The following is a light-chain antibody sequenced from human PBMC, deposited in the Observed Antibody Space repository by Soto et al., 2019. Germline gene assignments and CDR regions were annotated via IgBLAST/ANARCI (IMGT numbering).Light chain of an antibody. CDR2: GAS. Sequence: EIVLTQSPGTLSSSPGERATLSCRASQSVSSSYLACYQQQPGQAPMLLIDGASNRATVIPDWFSGSGSGTDFTLTIGRLEPEDFAVYYCQQYGSPPWTFGQGTKVEIK. V-gene: IGKV3-20*01. J-gene: IGKJ1*01. CDR1: QSVSSSY. CDR3: QQYGSPPWT.